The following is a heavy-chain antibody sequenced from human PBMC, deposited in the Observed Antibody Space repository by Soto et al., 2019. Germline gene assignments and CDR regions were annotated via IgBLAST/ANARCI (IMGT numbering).Heavy chain of an antibody. CDR1: GFTLSDYG. Sequence: QVQLVESGGGVVQPGRSLRLSCTASGFTLSDYGMHWVRQAPGKGLEWVAVIWHDGGAKYYAESVTGRITISRDNSKNTVHLQIDSLGAEATALYYFARPPGRDSPIDYWGQGTLVTVSS. CDR2: IWHDGGAK. D-gene: IGHD3-22*01. J-gene: IGHJ4*02. CDR3: ARPPGRDSPIDY. V-gene: IGHV3-33*01.